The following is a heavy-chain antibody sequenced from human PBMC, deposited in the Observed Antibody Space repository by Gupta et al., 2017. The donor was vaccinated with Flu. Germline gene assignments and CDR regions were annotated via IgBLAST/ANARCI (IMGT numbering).Heavy chain of an antibody. D-gene: IGHD5/OR15-5a*01. CDR2: IKQEGGER. J-gene: IGHJ4*02. V-gene: IGHV3-7*04. Sequence: EVQLVESGGALVQPGGPLRLSCVASGFSFSGIWMTWVRQAPGKGLEWLANIKQEGGERYYADSVRGRFTISRDDAKSSVYLQMNTLTAEDTAVYYCTREWSTGDYWGQGTLVTVSS. CDR3: TREWSTGDY. CDR1: GFSFSGIW.